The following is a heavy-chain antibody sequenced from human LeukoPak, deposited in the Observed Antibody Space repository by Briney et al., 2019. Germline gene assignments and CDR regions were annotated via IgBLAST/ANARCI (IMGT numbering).Heavy chain of an antibody. V-gene: IGHV4-39*07. CDR1: GGSISSSSYY. D-gene: IGHD4-11*01. CDR3: ARGDDSRLQQLDY. CDR2: IYYSGST. J-gene: IGHJ4*02. Sequence: SETLSLTCTVSGGSISSSSYYWGWIRQPPGKGLEWIGSIYYSGSTYYNPSLKSRVTISVDTSKNQFSLKLSSVTAADTAVYYCARGDDSRLQQLDYWGQGTLVTVSS.